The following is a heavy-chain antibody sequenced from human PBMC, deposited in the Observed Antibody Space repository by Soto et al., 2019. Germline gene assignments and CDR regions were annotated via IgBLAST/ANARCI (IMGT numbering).Heavy chain of an antibody. D-gene: IGHD1-1*01. CDR2: MNPNGGNT. CDR3: ARERTGTTSMDV. V-gene: IGHV1-8*01. CDR1: GYTFTSYD. Sequence: QVQLVQSGAEVKKPGASVKVSCKASGYTFTSYDINWVRQATGQGLEWMGWMNPNGGNTGYAQKFRGRVTMTRNTSISTAYLELSILSSEDTAVYYCARERTGTTSMDVWGQGTTVTVSS. J-gene: IGHJ6*02.